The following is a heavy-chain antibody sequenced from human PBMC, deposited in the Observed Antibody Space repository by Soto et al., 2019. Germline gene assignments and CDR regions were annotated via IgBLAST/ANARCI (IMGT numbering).Heavy chain of an antibody. CDR3: AHIFGLPTWHSRGHHSECFQY. J-gene: IGHJ1*01. V-gene: IGHV2-5*02. Sequence: QITLKESGPTLVKPTQTLTLTCTFYGFSISTNGVGVGWICQPPGKAMEWLAPIYWVDATRYSQSLKSRLTSTRESSKSQVVGTMTNMEPVATATYYCAHIFGLPTWHSRGHHSECFQYWGQGTLVTVSS. CDR1: GFSISTNGVG. CDR2: IYWVDAT. D-gene: IGHD3-22*01.